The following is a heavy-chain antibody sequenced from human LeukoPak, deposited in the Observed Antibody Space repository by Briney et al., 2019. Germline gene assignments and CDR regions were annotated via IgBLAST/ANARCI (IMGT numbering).Heavy chain of an antibody. Sequence: PSETLSLTCTVSGGSISNGAYSWSWIRQQQGKGLERIGYIFHSGTTYYNPSLKSRLTISVDTSKNQFSLKLSSVTAADTAVYYCARETHEAPDYGDYGLDYWGQGTLVTVSS. CDR1: GGSISNGAYS. D-gene: IGHD4-17*01. V-gene: IGHV4-30-2*01. J-gene: IGHJ4*02. CDR3: ARETHEAPDYGDYGLDY. CDR2: IFHSGTT.